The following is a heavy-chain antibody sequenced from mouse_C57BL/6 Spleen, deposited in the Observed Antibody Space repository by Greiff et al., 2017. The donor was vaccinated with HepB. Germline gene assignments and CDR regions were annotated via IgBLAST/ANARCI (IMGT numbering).Heavy chain of an antibody. D-gene: IGHD2-4*01. CDR3: ARHLYYDFDY. V-gene: IGHV1-50*01. Sequence: VQLQQPGAELVKPGASVKLSCKASGYTFTSYWMQWVKQRPGQGLEWIGEIDPSDSYTNYNQKFKGKATLTVDQSSSTAYMQLNSLTSEDSAVYYCARHLYYDFDYWGQGTTLTVSS. J-gene: IGHJ2*01. CDR2: IDPSDSYT. CDR1: GYTFTSYW.